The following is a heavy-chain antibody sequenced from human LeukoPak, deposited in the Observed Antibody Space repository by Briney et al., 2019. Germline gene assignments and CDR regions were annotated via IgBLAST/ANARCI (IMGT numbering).Heavy chain of an antibody. CDR3: ARGGSIAARPIDY. J-gene: IGHJ4*02. V-gene: IGHV3-66*01. CDR2: IYANSYT. D-gene: IGHD6-6*01. CDR1: GVTVSSNY. Sequence: GSLRLSCVVSGVTVSSNYMSWVRQAPGKGLEWVSVIYANSYTYYADSVKGRFTISRDNSKNTLYLQMNSLRAEDMAVYYCARGGSIAARPIDYWGQGTLVTVSS.